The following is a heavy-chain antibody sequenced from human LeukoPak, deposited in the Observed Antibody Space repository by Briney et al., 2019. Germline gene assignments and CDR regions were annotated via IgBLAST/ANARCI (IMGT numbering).Heavy chain of an antibody. D-gene: IGHD2-8*01. V-gene: IGHV3-15*07. CDR1: GFTFSSYW. J-gene: IGHJ4*02. Sequence: GGSLRLSCAASGFTFSSYWMHWVRQAPGKGLEWVSRIKENSVGGTIDYAAPVQCRFTIQRDDSKNTVYLEMNSLKTEDTAVYYCTAGLGLTNDDSWGQGTLVTVSS. CDR2: IKENSVGGTI. CDR3: TAGLGLTNDDS.